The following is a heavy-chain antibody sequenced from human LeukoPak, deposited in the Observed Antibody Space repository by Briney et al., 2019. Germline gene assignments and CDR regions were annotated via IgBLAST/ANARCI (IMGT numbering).Heavy chain of an antibody. CDR3: ASPGLDSSGYYLLWY. CDR1: GYSFTSYW. CDR2: IYPGDSDT. V-gene: IGHV5-51*01. Sequence: GESLKISGKGSGYSFTSYWIGWVRQMPGKGLEWMGIIYPGDSDTRYSPSFQGQVTISADKSISTAYLQWSSLKASDTAMYYCASPGLDSSGYYLLWYWGQGTLVTVSS. J-gene: IGHJ4*02. D-gene: IGHD3-22*01.